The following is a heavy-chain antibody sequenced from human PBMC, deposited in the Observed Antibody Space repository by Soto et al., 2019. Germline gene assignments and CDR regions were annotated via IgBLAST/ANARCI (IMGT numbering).Heavy chain of an antibody. CDR1: SGSISSSNW. CDR2: IYHSGST. J-gene: IGHJ4*02. CDR3: ARDRGGSGYEYYFDY. D-gene: IGHD5-12*01. V-gene: IGHV4-4*02. Sequence: SETLSLTCAVSSGSISSSNWWSWVRQPPGKGLEWIGEIYHSGSTNYNPSLKSRVTISVDKSKNQFSLKLSSVTAADTAVYYCARDRGGSGYEYYFDYWGQGTLVTVSS.